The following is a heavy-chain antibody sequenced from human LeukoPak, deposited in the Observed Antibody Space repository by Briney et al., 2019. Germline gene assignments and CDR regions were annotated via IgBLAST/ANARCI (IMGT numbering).Heavy chain of an antibody. CDR2: INPNSGGT. Sequence: ASVKVSCKASGYTFSGYYMQWVRQAPGQGLEWMGWINPNSGGTNYAQKFQGRVTMTRDTPISTAYMELSRLRSDDTAVYYCARDEAGIVVVPADSDAFDIWGQGTMVTVSS. J-gene: IGHJ3*02. V-gene: IGHV1-2*02. CDR1: GYTFSGYY. CDR3: ARDEAGIVVVPADSDAFDI. D-gene: IGHD2-2*01.